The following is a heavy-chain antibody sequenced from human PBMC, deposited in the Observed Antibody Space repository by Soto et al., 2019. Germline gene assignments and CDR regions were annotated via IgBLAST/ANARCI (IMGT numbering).Heavy chain of an antibody. CDR2: FRRTGSPI. J-gene: IGHJ4*02. CDR1: GLTFSSYS. CDR3: VRDPEALDY. Sequence: DVQLVESGGGLVQPGGSLSLSCAASGLTFSSYSMNWVRKAPGKGLEGVAYFRRTGSPIYYADSVKGRFTISRDDVKNSLYLQMNSLRAEDTAVYYCVRDPEALDYWGLGTLVTVSS. V-gene: IGHV3-48*01.